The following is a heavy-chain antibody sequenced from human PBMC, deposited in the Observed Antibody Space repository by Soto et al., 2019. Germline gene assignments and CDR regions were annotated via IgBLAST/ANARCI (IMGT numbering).Heavy chain of an antibody. CDR1: GGSISSYY. Sequence: QVQLQESGPGLVKPSETLSLTCTVSGGSISSYYWSWIRQPPGKGLEWIGYIYYSGSTNYNPSLKGRVTITVDTSKKQFSLKLSSVTAADTAVYYCARVGIAAAGNRIYGMDVWGQGTTVTVSS. J-gene: IGHJ6*02. V-gene: IGHV4-59*01. CDR2: IYYSGST. D-gene: IGHD6-13*01. CDR3: ARVGIAAAGNRIYGMDV.